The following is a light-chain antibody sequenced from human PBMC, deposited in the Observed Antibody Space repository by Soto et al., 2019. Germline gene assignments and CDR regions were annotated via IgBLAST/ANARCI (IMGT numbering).Light chain of an antibody. CDR2: VAS. Sequence: DIQMTQSPSSLSASVGDRVTITCRASQGISNYLAWYQQQPGKVPKLLIYVASTLQSGVPSRFSGSGSGTDFTLTISSLQPEDVANYYYQKYNSAPWTFGQGTKVEIK. CDR3: QKYNSAPWT. CDR1: QGISNY. J-gene: IGKJ1*01. V-gene: IGKV1-27*01.